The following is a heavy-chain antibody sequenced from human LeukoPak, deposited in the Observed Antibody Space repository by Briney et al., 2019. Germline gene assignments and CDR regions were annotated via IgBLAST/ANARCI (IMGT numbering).Heavy chain of an antibody. CDR1: AGSISSSSYY. J-gene: IGHJ6*03. D-gene: IGHD2-8*02. V-gene: IGHV4-39*01. Sequence: SDTLSLTCTVSAGSISSSSYYSGWIRPPPGRGLGWVGSIYYSGSTYYNPSLKSRVTISVDTSKNQFSLKLSSVTAADMAVYYCARQHWSDYYYYMDVWGKGTTVTVSS. CDR2: IYYSGST. CDR3: ARQHWSDYYYYMDV.